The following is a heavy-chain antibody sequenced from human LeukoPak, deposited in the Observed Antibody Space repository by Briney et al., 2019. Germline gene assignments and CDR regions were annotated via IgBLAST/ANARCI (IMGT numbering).Heavy chain of an antibody. CDR2: ISSSSSYT. D-gene: IGHD2-15*01. CDR1: GFAFSDYW. V-gene: IGHV3-11*06. CDR3: GRIFCSLGSFLDF. Sequence: PGGSLRLSCEASGFAFSDYWMSWVRQAPGKGLEWVSYISSSSSYTNYADSVKGRFTISRDNAKNTLYLQMNSLRAENTAVYYSGRIFCSLGSFLDFWGQGTLVTVSS. J-gene: IGHJ4*02.